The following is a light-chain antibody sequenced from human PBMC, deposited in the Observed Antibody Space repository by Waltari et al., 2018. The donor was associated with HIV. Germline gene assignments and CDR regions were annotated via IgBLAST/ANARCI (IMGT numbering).Light chain of an antibody. CDR1: SSNVQINS. CDR3: QSFDSSLSAHVV. J-gene: IGLJ2*01. V-gene: IGLV1-40*01. Sequence: QSVLTQPLSVSGAPGQRVEISCSGSSSNVQINSVYWYQQFPGTAPKLLISEVSTRPSGVSNRCSGSKSGNTASLPISGLQAVDEADYYCQSFDSSLSAHVVFGGGTKLTVL. CDR2: EVS.